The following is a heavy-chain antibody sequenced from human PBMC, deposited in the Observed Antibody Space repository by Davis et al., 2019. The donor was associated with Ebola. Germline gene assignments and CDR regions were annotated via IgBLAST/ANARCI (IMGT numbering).Heavy chain of an antibody. J-gene: IGHJ5*02. D-gene: IGHD2-2*01. CDR2: ISAYNGNT. V-gene: IGHV1-18*01. Sequence: ASVKVSCKASGYTFTSYGISWVRQAPGQGLEWMGWISAYNGNTNYAQKLQGRVTMTTDTSTSTAYMELSSLRSEDTAVYYCARECPFIVVVPAAKNWFDPWGQGTLVTVSS. CDR1: GYTFTSYG. CDR3: ARECPFIVVVPAAKNWFDP.